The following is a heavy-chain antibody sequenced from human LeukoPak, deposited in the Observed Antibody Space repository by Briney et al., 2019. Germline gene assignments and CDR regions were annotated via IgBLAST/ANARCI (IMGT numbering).Heavy chain of an antibody. CDR3: ARHSRSLWSTINDAFDI. J-gene: IGHJ3*02. CDR2: IYTSGST. V-gene: IGHV4-61*02. CDR1: GGSISSGSYY. Sequence: SQTLSLTCTVSGGSISSGSYYWSWIRQPAGKGLEWIGRIYTSGSTNYNPSLKSRVTISVDTSKNQFSLKLSSVTAADTAVYYCARHSRSLWSTINDAFDIWGQGTMVTVSS. D-gene: IGHD3-10*01.